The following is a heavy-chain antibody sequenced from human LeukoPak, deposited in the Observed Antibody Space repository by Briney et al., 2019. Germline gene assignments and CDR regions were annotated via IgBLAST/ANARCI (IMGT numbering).Heavy chain of an antibody. CDR1: GGSISSYY. Sequence: PSETLSLTCTVSGGSISSYYWSWIRQPPGKGLEWIGYIYYSGSTNYNPSLKSRVTTSVDTSKNQFSLKLSSVTAADTAVYYCAGSRSIAARRYYYYYYMDVWGKGTTVTVSS. V-gene: IGHV4-59*01. J-gene: IGHJ6*03. CDR2: IYYSGST. CDR3: AGSRSIAARRYYYYYYMDV. D-gene: IGHD6-6*01.